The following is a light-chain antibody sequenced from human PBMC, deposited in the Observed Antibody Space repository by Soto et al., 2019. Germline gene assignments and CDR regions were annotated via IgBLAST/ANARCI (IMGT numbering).Light chain of an antibody. V-gene: IGLV2-23*02. Sequence: QSALTQPASVSGSPGQSITISCTGTSSDVGSYKLVSWYQQHPGKAPKLMISEVSKRPSGISDRFSGSKSGSTASLTISGLQAEDEADYYCCSYAGTSTHTVFGGGTQPTV. CDR2: EVS. CDR1: SSDVGSYKL. CDR3: CSYAGTSTHTV. J-gene: IGLJ7*01.